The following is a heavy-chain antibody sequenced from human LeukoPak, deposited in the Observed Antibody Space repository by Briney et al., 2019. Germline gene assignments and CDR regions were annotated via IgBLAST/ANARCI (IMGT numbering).Heavy chain of an antibody. V-gene: IGHV3-53*01. CDR3: ARVGGH. CDR1: GFTFSDYY. CDR2: IYSGGST. J-gene: IGHJ4*02. D-gene: IGHD3-10*01. Sequence: GGSLRLSCAASGFTFSDYYMSWVRQAPGKGLESVSVIYSGGSTYYADSVRGRFIISRDNSKNTLYLQMNSLRVEDTAVYYCARVGGHWGQGTLVTVSS.